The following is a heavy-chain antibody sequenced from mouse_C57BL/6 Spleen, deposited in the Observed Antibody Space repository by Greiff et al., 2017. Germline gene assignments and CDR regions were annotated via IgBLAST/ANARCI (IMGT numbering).Heavy chain of an antibody. CDR3: ARSGIYDGYSYYFDD. J-gene: IGHJ2*01. V-gene: IGHV1-82*01. D-gene: IGHD2-3*01. Sequence: QVQLKESGPELVKPGASVKISCKASGYAFSSSWMNWVKQRPGKGLEWIGRIYPGDGDTNYNVKFKSKATLTADKSSSTAYMQLSSLPSEDSAVYFCARSGIYDGYSYYFDDWGKGTTLTVSS. CDR2: IYPGDGDT. CDR1: GYAFSSSW.